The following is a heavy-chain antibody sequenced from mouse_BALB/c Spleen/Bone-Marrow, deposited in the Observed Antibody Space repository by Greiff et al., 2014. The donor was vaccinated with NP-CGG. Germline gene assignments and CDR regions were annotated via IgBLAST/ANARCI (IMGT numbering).Heavy chain of an antibody. CDR2: INPYNDGT. D-gene: IGHD3-1*01. CDR1: GYTFTSYV. V-gene: IGHV1-14*01. Sequence: VQLQQSGPELVKPGASVKMSCKASGYTFTSYVMHWVKQKPGQGLEWIGYINPYNDGTKYNEKFKGKATLTSDKSSSTAYMELSSLTSEDSAVYYCARPTQLGLPYYFDYWGQGTTLTVSS. J-gene: IGHJ2*01. CDR3: ARPTQLGLPYYFDY.